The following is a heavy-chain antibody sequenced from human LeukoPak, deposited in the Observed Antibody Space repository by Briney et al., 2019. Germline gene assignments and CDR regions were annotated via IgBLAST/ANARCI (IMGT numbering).Heavy chain of an antibody. CDR2: IYYSGST. D-gene: IGHD3-22*01. Sequence: NSSETLSLTCTVSGGSISSGGYYWSWIRQHPGKGLEWIGYIYYSGSTYYNPSLKSRVTISVDTSKNQFSLKLSSVTAADTAVYYCARVVVPLNWFDPWGQGTLVTVSS. V-gene: IGHV4-31*03. CDR3: ARVVVPLNWFDP. J-gene: IGHJ5*02. CDR1: GGSISSGGYY.